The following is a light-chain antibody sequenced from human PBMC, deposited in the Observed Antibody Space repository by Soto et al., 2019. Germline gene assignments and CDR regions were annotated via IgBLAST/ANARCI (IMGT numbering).Light chain of an antibody. CDR2: AAS. Sequence: DIQRTQSPSSLPASVGDRVAIAVLASQGISSWLAWYQQKPGKAPNLLIYAASSLHSGVPSSFSGSGSGTDFTLTISSLQPEDFATYYCQQANSFPLTFGGGAKADIK. J-gene: IGKJ4*01. CDR1: QGISSW. CDR3: QQANSFPLT. V-gene: IGKV1-12*01.